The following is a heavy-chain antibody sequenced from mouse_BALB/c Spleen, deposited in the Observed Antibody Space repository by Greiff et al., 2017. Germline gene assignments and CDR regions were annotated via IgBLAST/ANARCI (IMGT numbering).Heavy chain of an antibody. CDR1: GFTFSDYY. D-gene: IGHD2-10*01. Sequence: EVKLVESGGGLVKPGGSLKLSCAASGFTFSDYYMSWVRQTPEKRLEWVATISDGGSYTYYPDSVKGRFTISSDNTKNNLYLQMSILKSEDTAMYCCASDQTYYGNYNGLAYWGQGTLVTVSA. J-gene: IGHJ3*01. CDR3: ASDQTYYGNYNGLAY. V-gene: IGHV5-4*02. CDR2: ISDGGSYT.